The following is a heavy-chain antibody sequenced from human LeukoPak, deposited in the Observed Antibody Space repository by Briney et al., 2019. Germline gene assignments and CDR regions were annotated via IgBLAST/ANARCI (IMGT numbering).Heavy chain of an antibody. Sequence: SVKVSCKASGGTFSSYAISWVRQAPGQGLEWMGGIIPIFGTANYAQKFQGRVTNTADESTSTAYMELSSLRSEDTAVYYCASIRNMVRGVITHDYWGQGTLVTVSS. CDR2: IIPIFGTA. D-gene: IGHD3-10*01. CDR1: GGTFSSYA. V-gene: IGHV1-69*01. CDR3: ASIRNMVRGVITHDY. J-gene: IGHJ4*02.